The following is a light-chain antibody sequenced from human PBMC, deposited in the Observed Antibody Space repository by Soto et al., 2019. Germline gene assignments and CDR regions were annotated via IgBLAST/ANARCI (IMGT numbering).Light chain of an antibody. CDR1: QSITTY. Sequence: DIQMTQSPSSLSASIGDRVTITCRASQSITTYLNWYQQRPGKAPNLLIYAASTLHSVVPSRFRGSGSGRDFTLTISSLQPEDFATYYCQQSYSTPYTFGQGTRLGIK. V-gene: IGKV1-39*01. J-gene: IGKJ2*01. CDR2: AAS. CDR3: QQSYSTPYT.